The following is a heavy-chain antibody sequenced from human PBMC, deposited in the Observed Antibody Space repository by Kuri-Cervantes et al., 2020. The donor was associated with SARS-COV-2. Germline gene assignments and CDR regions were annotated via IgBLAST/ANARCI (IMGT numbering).Heavy chain of an antibody. J-gene: IGHJ4*02. CDR2: ISAYNGNT. V-gene: IGHV1-18*01. Sequence: ASVKVSCKASGYTFTSYGISWVRQAPGQGLEWMGWISAYNGNTNYAQKLQGRVTMTTDTSTSTAYMELRSLRSDDTAMYYCARQDCSGGSCYFDYWGQGTLATVSS. CDR1: GYTFTSYG. CDR3: ARQDCSGGSCYFDY. D-gene: IGHD2-15*01.